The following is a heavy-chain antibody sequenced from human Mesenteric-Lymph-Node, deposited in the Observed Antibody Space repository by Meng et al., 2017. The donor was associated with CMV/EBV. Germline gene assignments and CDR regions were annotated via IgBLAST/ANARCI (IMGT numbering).Heavy chain of an antibody. J-gene: IGHJ4*02. Sequence: LSLTCAASGFTFSSYWMHWVRQAPGKGLVWVSRINSDGSTTNYADSVKGRFTITRDNAKNTLYLQMNSLRAEDTAVYYCAMTKRAKVLKLDYWGQGTLVTVSS. CDR3: AMTKRAKVLKLDY. CDR1: GFTFSSYW. CDR2: INSDGSTT. V-gene: IGHV3-74*01.